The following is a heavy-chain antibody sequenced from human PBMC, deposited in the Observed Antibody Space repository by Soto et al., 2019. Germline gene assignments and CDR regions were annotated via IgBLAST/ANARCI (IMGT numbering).Heavy chain of an antibody. Sequence: SETLSLTCTVSGGSIISGGYYWSWIRQHPGKGLEWIGYIYYSGSTYYNPSLKSRVTISVDTSKNQFSLKLSSVTAADTAVYYCARDRGGIAAAGVYYYYGMDVWGQGTTVTVSS. CDR1: GGSIISGGYY. D-gene: IGHD6-13*01. V-gene: IGHV4-31*03. CDR3: ARDRGGIAAAGVYYYYGMDV. CDR2: IYYSGST. J-gene: IGHJ6*02.